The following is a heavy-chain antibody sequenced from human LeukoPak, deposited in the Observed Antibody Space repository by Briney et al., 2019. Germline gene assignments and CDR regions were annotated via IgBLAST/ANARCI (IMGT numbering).Heavy chain of an antibody. D-gene: IGHD3-22*01. Sequence: GGSLRLSCAASGITFSSYEMNWVRQAPGKGLEWVSYISSSGSTIYYADSVKGRFTISRDNAKNSLYLQMNSLRAEDTAVYYCARSRYDSSGYYYWWDYWGQGTLVTVSS. CDR1: GITFSSYE. CDR2: ISSSGSTI. CDR3: ARSRYDSSGYYYWWDY. V-gene: IGHV3-48*03. J-gene: IGHJ4*02.